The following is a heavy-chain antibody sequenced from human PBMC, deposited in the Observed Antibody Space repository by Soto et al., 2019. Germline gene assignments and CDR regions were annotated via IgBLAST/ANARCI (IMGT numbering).Heavy chain of an antibody. Sequence: GGSLRLSCAASGFTFDDYAMHWVRQAPGKGLEWVSGISWNSGSIGYADSVKGRFTISRDNAKNSLYLQMNSLRAEDTALYYCAKSLVVSGPPNFDYWGQGTLVTVSS. CDR3: AKSLVVSGPPNFDY. CDR1: GFTFDDYA. D-gene: IGHD2-15*01. CDR2: ISWNSGSI. J-gene: IGHJ4*02. V-gene: IGHV3-9*01.